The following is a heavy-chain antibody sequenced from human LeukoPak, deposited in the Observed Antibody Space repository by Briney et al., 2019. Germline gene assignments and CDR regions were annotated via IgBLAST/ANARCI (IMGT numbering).Heavy chain of an antibody. CDR1: GYTFTGYY. Sequence: ASVKVSCKASGYTFTGYYIHWVRQAPGQGLECMGWINPNSGGTNYAQKFQCRVTMTRDKSISTAYMELSRLRSDDTAVYYCARDGESLVLDYWGQGTLVTVSS. J-gene: IGHJ4*02. V-gene: IGHV1-2*02. CDR2: INPNSGGT. D-gene: IGHD6-13*01. CDR3: ARDGESLVLDY.